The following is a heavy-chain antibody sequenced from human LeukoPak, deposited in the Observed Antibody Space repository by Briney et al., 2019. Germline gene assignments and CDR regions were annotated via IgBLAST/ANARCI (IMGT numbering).Heavy chain of an antibody. J-gene: IGHJ4*02. CDR1: GYSISSGYY. CDR2: IYHSGST. CDR3: VRPSTRGYSYGRSDFDY. D-gene: IGHD5-18*01. V-gene: IGHV4-38-2*02. Sequence: SETLSLTCTVSGYSISSGYYWGWIRQPPGKGLEWIGSIYHSGSTYYNPSLKSRVTISVDTSKNQFSLKLSSVTAADTAVYYCVRPSTRGYSYGRSDFDYWGQGTLVTVSS.